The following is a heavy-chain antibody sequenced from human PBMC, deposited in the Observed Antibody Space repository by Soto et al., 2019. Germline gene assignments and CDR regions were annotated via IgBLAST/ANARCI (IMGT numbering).Heavy chain of an antibody. CDR1: GDSISSDKL. CDR2: IHHSGRT. V-gene: IGHV4-4*02. D-gene: IGHD2-21*02. J-gene: IGHJ4*02. CDR3: ARGGDWQFDY. Sequence: SETLSLTCAVSGDSISSDKLWSWVRQPPGKGLEWIGEIHHSGRTNYNPSLKSRVTILVEKSKNQVSLELSSMTAADTAVYYCARGGDWQFDYWGQGTLVT.